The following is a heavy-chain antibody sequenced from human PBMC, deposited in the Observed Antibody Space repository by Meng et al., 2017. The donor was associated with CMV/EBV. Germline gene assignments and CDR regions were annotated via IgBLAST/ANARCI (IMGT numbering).Heavy chain of an antibody. CDR3: AKEDGSGSYSIDY. CDR1: GFTFSSYG. J-gene: IGHJ4*02. D-gene: IGHD3-10*01. Sequence: QGRLVESGGGVVRPGGSLRLSCEASGFTFSSYGMRWVRQAPGKGLEWVAFIRYDGSNKYYADSVKGRFTISRDNSKNTLYLQMNSLRAEDTAVYYCAKEDGSGSYSIDYWGQGTLVTVSS. CDR2: IRYDGSNK. V-gene: IGHV3-30*02.